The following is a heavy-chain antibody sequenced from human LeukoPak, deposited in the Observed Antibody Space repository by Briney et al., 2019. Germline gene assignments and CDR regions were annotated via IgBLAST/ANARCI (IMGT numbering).Heavy chain of an antibody. CDR3: ARRDYGDYTFDP. CDR2: IYPGDSDT. J-gene: IGHJ5*02. CDR1: GYSFTTYW. V-gene: IGHV5-51*01. Sequence: GESLKISCKGSGYSFTTYWIGWVRQMPGKGLEWMGIIYPGDSDTRYSPSLQGQVTISVDKSITTAYVQWSSLKASDSAMYYCARRDYGDYTFDPWGQGTLVTVSS. D-gene: IGHD4-17*01.